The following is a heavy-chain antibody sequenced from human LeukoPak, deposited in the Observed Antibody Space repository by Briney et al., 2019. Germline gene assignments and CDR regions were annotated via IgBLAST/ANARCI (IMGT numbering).Heavy chain of an antibody. V-gene: IGHV3-66*02. Sequence: GGSLRLSCAASGFTFSSYAMSWVRQAPGKGLEWVSVIYSGGSTYYADSVKGRFTISRDNSKNTLYLQMNSLRAEDTAVYYYARVIRGGLDPWGQGTLVTVSS. CDR1: GFTFSSYA. CDR2: IYSGGST. CDR3: ARVIRGGLDP. J-gene: IGHJ5*02. D-gene: IGHD3-16*02.